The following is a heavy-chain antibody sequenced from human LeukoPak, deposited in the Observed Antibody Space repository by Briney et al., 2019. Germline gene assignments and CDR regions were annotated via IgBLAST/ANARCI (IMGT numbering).Heavy chain of an antibody. CDR1: GFTVGSNY. Sequence: PGGSLRLSCVVSGFTVGSNYMSWVRQAPGKGLEWVGRIKSKTDGGTTDYAAPVKGRFTISRDDSKNTVYLQMNSLEIEDTAVYYCTTVMAGTNVFDYWGQGTLVTVSS. J-gene: IGHJ4*02. D-gene: IGHD1-1*01. CDR2: IKSKTDGGTT. CDR3: TTVMAGTNVFDY. V-gene: IGHV3-15*01.